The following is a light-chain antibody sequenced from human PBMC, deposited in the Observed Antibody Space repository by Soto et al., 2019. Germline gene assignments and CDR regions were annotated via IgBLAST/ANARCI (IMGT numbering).Light chain of an antibody. J-gene: IGKJ2*01. CDR2: QES. CDR3: HQYNSFPYT. CDR1: ESIGRW. Sequence: DIQMTHSPSTLSASVGDRVTITCRASESIGRWLAWYQQKPGRAPKLLMYQESTSESGVPLRFSGSGSGTEFTLTISSLQPDYFATYYCHQYNSFPYTFGQGTKLDIK. V-gene: IGKV1-5*03.